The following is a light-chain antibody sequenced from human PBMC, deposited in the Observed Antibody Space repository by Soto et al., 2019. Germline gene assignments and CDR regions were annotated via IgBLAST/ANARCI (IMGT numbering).Light chain of an antibody. CDR1: SSDIGGYNF. V-gene: IGLV2-14*03. J-gene: IGLJ3*02. CDR2: NVS. Sequence: QSALTQPASVSGSPGQSVTISCSGTSSDIGGYNFVSWYQHHPGEAPKLMIYNVSHRPSGVSNRFSGSKSGSTASLTISGLQAEDEADYYCVSYITSSTVVFGGGTKLTVL. CDR3: VSYITSSTVV.